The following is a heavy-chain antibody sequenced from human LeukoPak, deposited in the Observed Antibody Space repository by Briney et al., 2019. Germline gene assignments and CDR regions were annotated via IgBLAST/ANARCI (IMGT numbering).Heavy chain of an antibody. Sequence: GGSLRLFCAVSGFTFSSYGIHWVRQAPGKGLEWVAVIPYDGSNKYYADSVEGRFTISRDNSKDTLYLQMNSLRAEDTAVYYCAKNVWFGELFPFDYWGQGTLVTVSS. J-gene: IGHJ4*02. V-gene: IGHV3-30*18. D-gene: IGHD3-10*01. CDR1: GFTFSSYG. CDR3: AKNVWFGELFPFDY. CDR2: IPYDGSNK.